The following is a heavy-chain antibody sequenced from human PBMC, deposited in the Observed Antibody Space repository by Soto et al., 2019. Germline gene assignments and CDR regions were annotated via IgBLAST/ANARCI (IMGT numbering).Heavy chain of an antibody. CDR3: ARGFFGDVLFDY. Sequence: ASVKVSCKASGYIFATYGVSWVRQAPGQGLEWVGWISTKNGDANYAQKFRGRVTMTTDTSTGTAYLELWSLISDDTAVYYCARGFFGDVLFDYWGQGTLVTVSS. V-gene: IGHV1-18*01. CDR2: ISTKNGDA. D-gene: IGHD3-10*01. CDR1: GYIFATYG. J-gene: IGHJ4*02.